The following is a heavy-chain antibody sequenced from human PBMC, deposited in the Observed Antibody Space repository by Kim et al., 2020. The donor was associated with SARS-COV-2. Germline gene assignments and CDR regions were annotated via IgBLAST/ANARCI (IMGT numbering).Heavy chain of an antibody. CDR1: GGSISSYY. CDR2: IYYSGST. Sequence: SETLSLTCTVSGGSISSYYWSWIRQPPGKGLEWIGYIYYSGSTNYNPSLKSRVTISVDTSKNQFSLKLSSVTAADTAVYYCARARGGDCYDYWGQGTLVTVSS. CDR3: ARARGGDCYDY. V-gene: IGHV4-59*01. D-gene: IGHD2-21*01. J-gene: IGHJ4*02.